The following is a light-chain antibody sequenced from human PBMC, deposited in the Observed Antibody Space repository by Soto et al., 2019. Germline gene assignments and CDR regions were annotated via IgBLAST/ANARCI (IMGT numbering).Light chain of an antibody. CDR2: GAS. Sequence: EIVMTQSPATLSVSPGERATLSCRASQSVRSNLAWYQQKPGQAPRLLIYGASTRAIGIPARFSGSGSGTEFTLTISSLQSEDFAVYYWQQYNNWPPYTFGQGTKLEIK. CDR3: QQYNNWPPYT. V-gene: IGKV3-15*01. CDR1: QSVRSN. J-gene: IGKJ2*01.